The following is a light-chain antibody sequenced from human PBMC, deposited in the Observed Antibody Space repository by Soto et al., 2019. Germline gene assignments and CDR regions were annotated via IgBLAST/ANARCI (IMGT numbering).Light chain of an antibody. J-gene: IGLJ3*02. Sequence: QSVLTQPPSVSGTPGQRVTISCSGSSSNIGSNYVYWYQQLPGTAPKLLIYRNNERPSGVPDRFSGSKSGASASLAISGLWSEDEADYYCAARDDSLCGVLFGGGTKLTVL. CDR2: RNN. CDR3: AARDDSLCGVL. CDR1: SSNIGSNY. V-gene: IGLV1-47*03.